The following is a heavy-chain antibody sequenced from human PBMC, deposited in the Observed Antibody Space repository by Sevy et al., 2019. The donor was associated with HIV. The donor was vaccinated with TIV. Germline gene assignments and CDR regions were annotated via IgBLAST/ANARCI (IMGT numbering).Heavy chain of an antibody. CDR3: TRDPGVVTQPSFDY. V-gene: IGHV3-49*03. CDR1: GFTFGDYA. D-gene: IGHD2-21*02. J-gene: IGHJ4*02. Sequence: GGSLRLSCTASGFTFGDYAMSWFRQAPGKGLEWVGFIRSRAYGGTTEYAASVKGRFTISRDDSKSIAYLQMNSLKTEDTAVYYCTRDPGVVTQPSFDYWGQGTLVTVSS. CDR2: IRSRAYGGTT.